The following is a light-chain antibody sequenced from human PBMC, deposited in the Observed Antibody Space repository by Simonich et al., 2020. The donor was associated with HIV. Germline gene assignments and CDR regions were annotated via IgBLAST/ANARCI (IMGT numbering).Light chain of an antibody. J-gene: IGKJ4*01. CDR2: LGS. CDR1: QSLLHSNGYTY. CDR3: MQVLQTPLT. V-gene: IGKV2-28*01. Sequence: DIVMTQSPLSLPVTPGEPASIPCRSSQSLLHSNGYTYLDWYLQKPGQSPQLLIYLGSNRASGVPDRFSGGGSGTDFILKISRVEAEDVGVYYCMQVLQTPLTFGGGTKVEIK.